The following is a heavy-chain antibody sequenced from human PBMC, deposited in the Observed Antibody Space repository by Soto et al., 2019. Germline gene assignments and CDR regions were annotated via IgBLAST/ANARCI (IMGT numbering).Heavy chain of an antibody. CDR3: AKSEPQLHLGELHDAFDI. J-gene: IGHJ3*02. CDR2: ISYDGSNK. V-gene: IGHV3-30*18. Sequence: GGSLRLSCAASGFTFSSYGMHWVRQAPGKGLEWVAVISYDGSNKYYADSVKGRFTISRDNSKNTLYLQMNSLRAEDTAVYYCAKSEPQLHLGELHDAFDIWGQGTMVTVSS. CDR1: GFTFSSYG. D-gene: IGHD3-16*01.